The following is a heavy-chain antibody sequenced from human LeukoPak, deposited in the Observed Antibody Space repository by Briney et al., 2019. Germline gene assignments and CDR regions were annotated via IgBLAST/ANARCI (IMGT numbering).Heavy chain of an antibody. V-gene: IGHV3-74*01. J-gene: IGHJ4*02. D-gene: IGHD4-11*01. CDR3: ARGYSDYYYFDS. CDR1: GFTFSMYW. Sequence: GGSLRLSCAASGFTFSMYWMHWVRQAPGKGLVWVSRSNTDGSSTNYADSVKGRFTISRDNAKSTLYLQMNSLRAEDTAVYYCARGYSDYYYFDSWGQGTLVSVSS. CDR2: SNTDGSST.